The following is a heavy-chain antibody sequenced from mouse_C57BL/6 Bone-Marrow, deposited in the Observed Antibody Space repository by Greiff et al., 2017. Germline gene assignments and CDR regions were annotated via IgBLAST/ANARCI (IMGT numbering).Heavy chain of an antibody. J-gene: IGHJ3*01. D-gene: IGHD2-1*01. CDR1: GFNIKDDY. V-gene: IGHV14-4*01. Sequence: EVKLVESGAELVRPGASVKLSCTASGFNIKDDYMHWVKQRPEQGLEWIGWIDPENGDTEYASKFQGKATITADTSSNTAYLQLSSLTSEDTAVYDCSYCGNYVWFAYWGQGTLVTVSA. CDR2: IDPENGDT. CDR3: SYCGNYVWFAY.